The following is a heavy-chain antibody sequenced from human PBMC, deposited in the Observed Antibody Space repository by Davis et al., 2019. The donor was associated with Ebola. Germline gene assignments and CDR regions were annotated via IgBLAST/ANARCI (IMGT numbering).Heavy chain of an antibody. Sequence: GESLKISCAASGFTVSSNYMSWVRQAPGKGLEWVSVIYNAGSTNYVDSVKGRFTISRDNSKNTLYLQMNSLRAEDTAVYYCAGRYGSGWYQFWGQGTLVTVSS. CDR2: IYNAGST. J-gene: IGHJ4*02. D-gene: IGHD6-19*01. CDR3: AGRYGSGWYQF. CDR1: GFTVSSNY. V-gene: IGHV3-66*01.